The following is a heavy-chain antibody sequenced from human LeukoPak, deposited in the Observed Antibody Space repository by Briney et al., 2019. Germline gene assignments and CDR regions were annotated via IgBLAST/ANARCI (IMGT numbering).Heavy chain of an antibody. V-gene: IGHV4-4*07. D-gene: IGHD3-16*01. Sequence: SETLSLTCTVSGDSIRNYYYSWIRQPAGKGLEWIGRLYPSGSTNYNPSLKSRLTMSVDTSKNQFSLNLSSVTAADTAVYYCAGERSWGNFNYWGQGTLVTVSS. CDR1: GDSIRNYY. CDR3: AGERSWGNFNY. J-gene: IGHJ4*02. CDR2: LYPSGST.